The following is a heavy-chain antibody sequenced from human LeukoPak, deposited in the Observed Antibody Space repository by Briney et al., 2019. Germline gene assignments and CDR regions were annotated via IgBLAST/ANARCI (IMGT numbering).Heavy chain of an antibody. V-gene: IGHV3-66*02. J-gene: IGHJ4*02. D-gene: IGHD4-17*01. CDR3: VRGGTADYGDYLRT. CDR1: GFTVSGNY. Sequence: PGGSLRLSCAASGFTVSGNYINWVRQAPGKGLEWVSVIYSDDSTYYADSVKGRFTISRDNSKNTLYLQMNSLRAEDTAVYYCVRGGTADYGDYLRTWGQGTLVTVSS. CDR2: IYSDDST.